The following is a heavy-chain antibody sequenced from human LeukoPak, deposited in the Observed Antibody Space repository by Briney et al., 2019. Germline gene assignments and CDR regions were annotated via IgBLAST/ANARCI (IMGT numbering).Heavy chain of an antibody. D-gene: IGHD2-15*01. V-gene: IGHV3-23*01. CDR1: GFTFSSYA. CDR2: ISGSGGST. CDR3: AKDETVVVVAAHFDY. Sequence: GGSLRLSCAASGFTFSSYAMSWVRQAPGKGLEWASAISGSGGSTYYADSVKGRFTISRDNSKNTLYLQMNSLRAEDTAVYYCAKDETVVVVAAHFDYWGQGTLVTVSS. J-gene: IGHJ4*02.